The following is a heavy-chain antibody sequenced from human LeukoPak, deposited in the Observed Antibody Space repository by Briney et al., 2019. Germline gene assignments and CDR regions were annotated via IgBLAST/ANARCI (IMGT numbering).Heavy chain of an antibody. D-gene: IGHD2-15*01. CDR3: ARVSWRAWYFDC. V-gene: IGHV4-30-4*08. CDR2: IYYSGST. Sequence: PSQTLSLTCTVSGGSISSGDYYWSWIRQPPGKGLEWIGYIYYSGSTYYNPSLKSRVTISVDTSKNQFSLKLSSVTAADTAVYYCARVSWRAWYFDCWGQGTLVTVSS. CDR1: GGSISSGDYY. J-gene: IGHJ4*02.